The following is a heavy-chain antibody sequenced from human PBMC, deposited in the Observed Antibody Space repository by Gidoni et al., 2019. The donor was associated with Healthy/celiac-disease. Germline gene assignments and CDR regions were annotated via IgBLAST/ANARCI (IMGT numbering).Heavy chain of an antibody. CDR1: GFTVSSNY. D-gene: IGHD6-13*01. V-gene: IGHV3-53*02. Sequence: EVQLVETGGGLIQPGGSLRLSCAASGFTVSSNYMSWVRQAPGKGLEWVSVIYSGGSTYYADSVKGRFTISRDNSKNTLYLQINSLRAEDTAVYYCARGLSSSWSPARYWGQGTLVTVSS. CDR3: ARGLSSSWSPARY. J-gene: IGHJ4*02. CDR2: IYSGGST.